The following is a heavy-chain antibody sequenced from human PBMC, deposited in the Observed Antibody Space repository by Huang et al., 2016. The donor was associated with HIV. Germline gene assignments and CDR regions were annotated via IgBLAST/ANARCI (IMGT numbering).Heavy chain of an antibody. J-gene: IGHJ4*02. V-gene: IGHV3-53*01. CDR3: AAQWELRGGVDF. CDR2: IYSDDST. Sequence: EVQLVESGGGLIQPGGSLRLSCAASGFTVSSNYMRWVRQAPGKGLEWFSVIYSDDSTYFADSVKGRFTISRDNSKNTLYLQMNSLRAEDTAVYYCAAQWELRGGVDFWGQGTLVTVSS. CDR1: GFTVSSNY. D-gene: IGHD1-26*01.